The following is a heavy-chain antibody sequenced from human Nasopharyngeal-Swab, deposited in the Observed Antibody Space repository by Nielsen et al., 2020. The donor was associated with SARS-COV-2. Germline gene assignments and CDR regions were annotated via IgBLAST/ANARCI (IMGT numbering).Heavy chain of an antibody. J-gene: IGHJ4*02. CDR3: ARGQGPRHYYDSSGYYYDVLGRGYYFDY. D-gene: IGHD3-22*01. Sequence: RQAPGKGLEWTGEINHSGSTNYNPSLKSRVTISVDTSKNQFSLKLSSVTAADTAVYYCARGQGPRHYYDSSGYYYDVLGRGYYFDYWGQGTLVTVSS. CDR2: INHSGST. V-gene: IGHV4-34*01.